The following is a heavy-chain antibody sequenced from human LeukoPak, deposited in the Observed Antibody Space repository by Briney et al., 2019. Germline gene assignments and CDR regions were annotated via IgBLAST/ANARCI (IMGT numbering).Heavy chain of an antibody. CDR1: GFIFSNYE. CDR3: ARAVDVYTYGYGY. J-gene: IGHJ4*02. Sequence: GGSLRLSCAASGFIFSNYEMNWVRQAPGKGLEWVSFIDSSGSSIYYADSVKGRFTISRDNAKNSLFLQMNSLRAEDTAIYYCARAVDVYTYGYGYWGQGTLVTVSS. D-gene: IGHD5-18*01. CDR2: IDSSGSSI. V-gene: IGHV3-48*03.